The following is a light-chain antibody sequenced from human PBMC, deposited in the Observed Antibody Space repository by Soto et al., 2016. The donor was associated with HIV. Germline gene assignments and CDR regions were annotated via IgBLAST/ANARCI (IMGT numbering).Light chain of an antibody. Sequence: DIQMTQSPASLSASVGDRVAISCRASQGIANYVAWYQKKAGKSPKLLIYGASTLQPGVPSRFSGRGSGTDFTLTIGSLQPEDVATYYCQKXNGGRDLVFGGGTKVEIK. V-gene: IGKV1-27*01. J-gene: IGKJ4*01. CDR1: QGIANY. CDR2: GAS. CDR3: QKXNGGRDLV.